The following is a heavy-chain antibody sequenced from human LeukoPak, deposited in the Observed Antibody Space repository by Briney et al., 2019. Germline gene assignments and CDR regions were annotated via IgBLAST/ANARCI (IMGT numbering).Heavy chain of an antibody. CDR2: ISGSGGST. Sequence: GGSLRLSCAASGFTFSSYAMSWVRQAPGKGLEWVSAISGSGGSTYYADSVKGRFTISRDNAKNSLYLQMNCLRAEDTAVYYCARAVSSGWTLDYWGQGTLVTVSS. CDR3: ARAVSSGWTLDY. CDR1: GFTFSSYA. J-gene: IGHJ4*02. V-gene: IGHV3-23*01. D-gene: IGHD6-19*01.